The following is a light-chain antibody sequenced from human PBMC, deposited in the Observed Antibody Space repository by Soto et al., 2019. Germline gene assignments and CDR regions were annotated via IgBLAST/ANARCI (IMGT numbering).Light chain of an antibody. Sequence: MTQSPSSLSASVGDRVTITCRASLPISSYLAWYQQKPGQSPRLLIYGTSTRATGVPARFSGSGSGTEFTLTISSLQSEDFAVYYCHQYNFWPTFGQGTKVDIK. CDR1: LPISSY. J-gene: IGKJ1*01. CDR2: GTS. V-gene: IGKV3-15*01. CDR3: HQYNFWPT.